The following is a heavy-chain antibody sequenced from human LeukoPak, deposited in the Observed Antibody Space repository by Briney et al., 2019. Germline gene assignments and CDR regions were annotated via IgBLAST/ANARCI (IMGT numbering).Heavy chain of an antibody. D-gene: IGHD1-1*01. CDR3: AKALRRDNWNAAFDS. J-gene: IGHJ4*02. CDR2: IRYDGSDK. Sequence: GGSLRLSCEASGFPFSSYGMHWVRQAPGKGLEWVTFIRYDGSDKYYADSVRGRFTLSRDNSKNTLYLQMSSLRAQDTAIYYCAKALRRDNWNAAFDSWGQGALVTVSS. V-gene: IGHV3-30*02. CDR1: GFPFSSYG.